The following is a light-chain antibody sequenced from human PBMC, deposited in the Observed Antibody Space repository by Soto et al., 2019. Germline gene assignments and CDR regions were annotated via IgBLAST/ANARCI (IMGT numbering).Light chain of an antibody. CDR2: GAS. V-gene: IGKV1-39*01. J-gene: IGKJ2*01. Sequence: DIRMTQSPSSLSASSGDRVTITCRASQNIGKYLIWYQQKPGRPPKVLVYGASNLQSGVSSRFSGDGFGTEFSLTINSLRPEDFATYYCQQSYNLPRTFGQGTTLETK. CDR3: QQSYNLPRT. CDR1: QNIGKY.